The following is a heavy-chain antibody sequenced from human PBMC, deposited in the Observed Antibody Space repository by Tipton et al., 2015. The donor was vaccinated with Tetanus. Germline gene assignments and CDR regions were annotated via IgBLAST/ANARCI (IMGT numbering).Heavy chain of an antibody. Sequence: QLVQSGAEVKRPGASVKLSCKASGYPFTSYYVHWVRQAPGQGLEWMGWINTYTGGTTLPRKFQGRVTMSVQKSTSTAYLQWRSLKASDTAMYYCARHSVGSESGYYDDLDVWGQGTTVSVSS. CDR3: ARHSVGSESGYYDDLDV. D-gene: IGHD4-23*01. CDR2: INTYTGGT. V-gene: IGHV1-2*02. J-gene: IGHJ6*01. CDR1: GYPFTSYY.